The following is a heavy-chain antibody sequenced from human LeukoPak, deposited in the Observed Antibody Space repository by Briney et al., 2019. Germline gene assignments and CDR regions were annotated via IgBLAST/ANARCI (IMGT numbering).Heavy chain of an antibody. CDR3: AKDTGPGIVGATSNDAFDI. D-gene: IGHD1-26*01. CDR1: GFSFSNYG. CDR2: ITGHGDTT. Sequence: GGSLRLSCAASGFSFSNYGMNWVRQAPGKGLEWVSGITGHGDTTYYADSVKGRFTISRDNSRNTVYLQMNSLRAEDMALYYCAKDTGPGIVGATSNDAFDIWGQGTMVTVSS. J-gene: IGHJ3*02. V-gene: IGHV3-23*01.